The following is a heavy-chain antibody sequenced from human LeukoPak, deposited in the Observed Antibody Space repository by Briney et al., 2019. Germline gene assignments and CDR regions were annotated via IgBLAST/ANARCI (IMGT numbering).Heavy chain of an antibody. CDR2: FDPEDGET. CDR3: ARQRIAAAQLYYFDY. Sequence: ASVKVSCKASGYTFTSYDINWVRQATGQGLEWMGGFDPEDGETIYAQKLQGRVTMTTDTSTSTAYMELRSLRSDDTAVYYCARQRIAAAQLYYFDYWGQGTLVTVSS. V-gene: IGHV1-18*01. D-gene: IGHD6-13*01. J-gene: IGHJ4*02. CDR1: GYTFTSYD.